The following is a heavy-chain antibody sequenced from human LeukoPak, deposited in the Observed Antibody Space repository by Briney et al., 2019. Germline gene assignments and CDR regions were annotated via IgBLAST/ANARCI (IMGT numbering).Heavy chain of an antibody. CDR2: ISYDGSNK. Sequence: GGSLRLSCAASGFTFSSYAMHWVRQAPGKGLEWVAVISYDGSNKYYADSVKGRFTISRDNSKNTLYLQMNSLRAEDTAVYYCAGDFYGSGSYSDYWGQGTLVTVSS. CDR1: GFTFSSYA. V-gene: IGHV3-30*04. CDR3: AGDFYGSGSYSDY. D-gene: IGHD3-10*01. J-gene: IGHJ4*02.